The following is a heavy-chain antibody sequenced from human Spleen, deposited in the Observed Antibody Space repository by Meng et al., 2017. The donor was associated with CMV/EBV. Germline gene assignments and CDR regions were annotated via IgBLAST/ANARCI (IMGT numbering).Heavy chain of an antibody. CDR2: VYAREST. CDR1: NS. V-gene: IGHV4-4*02. CDR3: ARDRPFRNNNHYYHSNTPRPFDY. D-gene: IGHD3-22*01. Sequence: NSSAYVREVPGNALVWHEPVYARESTNWDPSLKSQITLSVNASHNQFSLQLRSVTAADTAVYYCARDRPFRNNNHYYHSNTPRPFDYWGQGTLVTVSS. J-gene: IGHJ4*02.